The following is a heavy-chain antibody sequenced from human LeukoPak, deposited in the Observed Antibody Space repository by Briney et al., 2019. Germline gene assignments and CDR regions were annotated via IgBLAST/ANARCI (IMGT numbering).Heavy chain of an antibody. CDR2: ISSSGTTI. Sequence: GGSLRLSCVASGFSFSSYEMNWVRQAPGKGLEWVSYISSSGTTIYYAGSVKGRFTISRDNAKNTLYLQMNSLRAEDTAVYYCAKRDGGSCYSQWGQGTLVTVSS. J-gene: IGHJ4*02. CDR3: AKRDGGSCYSQ. CDR1: GFSFSSYE. D-gene: IGHD2-15*01. V-gene: IGHV3-48*03.